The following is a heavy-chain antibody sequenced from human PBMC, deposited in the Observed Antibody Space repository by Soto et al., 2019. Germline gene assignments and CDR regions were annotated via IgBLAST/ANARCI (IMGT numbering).Heavy chain of an antibody. J-gene: IGHJ6*02. Sequence: DVQLLESGGGLVQPGGSLRLSCVVSGFTFSSYAMSWVRQAPGKVLEWVSSISGSGGNIYYADSVKGRFTISRDNSKNRLHLQMNSLRAEDTAVYYCAKPASGWYPKLMNGMDVWGQGTTVTVSS. V-gene: IGHV3-23*01. D-gene: IGHD6-19*01. CDR1: GFTFSSYA. CDR2: ISGSGGNI. CDR3: AKPASGWYPKLMNGMDV.